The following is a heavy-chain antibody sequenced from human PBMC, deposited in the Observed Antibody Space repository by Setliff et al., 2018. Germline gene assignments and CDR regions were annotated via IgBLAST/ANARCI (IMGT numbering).Heavy chain of an antibody. V-gene: IGHV4-59*06. CDR2: IYYSGST. D-gene: IGHD6-19*01. CDR3: ARVFSSGWGKYYFDY. CDR1: GGSISSYY. J-gene: IGHJ4*02. Sequence: SETLSLTCTVSGGSISSYYWSWIRQHPGKGLEWIGYIYYSGSTYYNPSLKSRVTISVDTSKNQFSLKLSSVTAADTAVYYCARVFSSGWGKYYFDYWGQGTLVTVSS.